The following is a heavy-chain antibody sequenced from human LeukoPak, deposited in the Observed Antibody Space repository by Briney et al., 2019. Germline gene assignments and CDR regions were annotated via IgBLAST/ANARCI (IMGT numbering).Heavy chain of an antibody. CDR2: INPSGGST. CDR1: GYTFTSYY. J-gene: IGHJ4*02. Sequence: GASEKVSCKASGYTFTSYYMHWVRQAPGQGLEWMGIINPSGGSTSYAQKFQGRVTMTRDTSTSTVYMELSSLRSEDTAVYYCARAVGSYSWSGYYRLVDYWGQGTLVTVSS. V-gene: IGHV1-46*01. CDR3: ARAVGSYSWSGYYRLVDY. D-gene: IGHD3-3*01.